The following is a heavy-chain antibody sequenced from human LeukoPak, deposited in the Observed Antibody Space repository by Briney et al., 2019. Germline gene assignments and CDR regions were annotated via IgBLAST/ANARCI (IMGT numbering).Heavy chain of an antibody. CDR1: GFTFSSYG. D-gene: IGHD3-3*01. CDR3: AKDGIVRFLEWLLYFDY. J-gene: IGHJ4*02. CDR2: IWYDGSNK. V-gene: IGHV3-33*06. Sequence: GGSLRLSYAASGFTFSSYGMHWVRQAPGKGLEWVAVIWYDGSNKYYADSVKGRFTTSRDDSKNTLYLQMNSLRAEDTAVYYCAKDGIVRFLEWLLYFDYWGQGTLVTVSS.